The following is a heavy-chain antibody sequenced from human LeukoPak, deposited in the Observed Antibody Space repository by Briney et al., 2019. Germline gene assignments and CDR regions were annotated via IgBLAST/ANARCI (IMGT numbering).Heavy chain of an antibody. D-gene: IGHD1-26*01. CDR3: ARRSGSYPFDY. CDR1: GGSFSGYY. J-gene: IGHJ4*02. V-gene: IGHV4-34*01. CDR2: INHSGST. Sequence: SETLSLTCGVSGGSFSGYYWSWIRQSPGKGLEWIGEINHSGSTNYNPSLKSRVTISVDTSKNQFSLKLSSVTAADTAVYYCARRSGSYPFDYWGQGTLVTVSS.